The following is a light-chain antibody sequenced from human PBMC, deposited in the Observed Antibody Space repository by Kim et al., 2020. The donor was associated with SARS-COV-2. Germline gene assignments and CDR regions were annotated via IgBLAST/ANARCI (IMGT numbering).Light chain of an antibody. CDR1: SLRSYY. Sequence: VALGQTVRITCQGDSLRSYYATWDQQKPGQAPKVVIYGKDNRPSGVPDRFSGSSSGNTAYLTITGTQAGHEADYYCNSRDSNDYVVFGGGTKVTVL. CDR2: GKD. CDR3: NSRDSNDYVV. V-gene: IGLV3-19*01. J-gene: IGLJ2*01.